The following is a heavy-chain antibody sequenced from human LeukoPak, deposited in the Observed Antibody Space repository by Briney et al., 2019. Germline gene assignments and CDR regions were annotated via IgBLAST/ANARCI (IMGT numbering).Heavy chain of an antibody. J-gene: IGHJ3*02. D-gene: IGHD2-15*01. CDR1: GGSISNYY. Sequence: SSETLSLTCTVSGGSISNYYWSWIRQPAGKGLEWIGRKYARGSSNYNPPVQSRVTMSVDTSKNQFSPKLRSVTAADTAVYYCARGRYCSADICTGGDSFDIWGQGTMVSVS. CDR2: KYARGSS. V-gene: IGHV4-4*07. CDR3: ARGRYCSADICTGGDSFDI.